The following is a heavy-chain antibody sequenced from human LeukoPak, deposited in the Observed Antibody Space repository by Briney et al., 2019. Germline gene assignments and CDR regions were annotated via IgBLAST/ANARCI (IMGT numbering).Heavy chain of an antibody. CDR2: VSTGSNYI. J-gene: IGHJ4*02. CDR3: ARDGWL. V-gene: IGHV3-21*01. D-gene: IGHD5-12*01. Sequence: GGSLRLSCTASGFTFSSYSLNWVRQAPGKGLEWVSSVSTGSNYIYYADSVKGRFTISRDNDKNSLYLQMNSLRVEDTAVYYCARDGWLRGQGTLVTVSS. CDR1: GFTFSSYS.